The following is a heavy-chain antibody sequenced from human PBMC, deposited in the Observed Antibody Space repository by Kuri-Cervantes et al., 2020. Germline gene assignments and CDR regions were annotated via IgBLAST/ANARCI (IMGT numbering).Heavy chain of an antibody. CDR3: ATGDLCSYGYEPALDY. D-gene: IGHD5-18*01. CDR2: INPSGGST. Sequence: ASAQVSCKASGYTFASYYMHWVRQAPGQGLEWMGIINPSGGSTSYAQKFQGRVTMIRDTSTSTVYMQLSSMRSEDTAVYYCATGDLCSYGYEPALDYWGQGTLVTVSS. CDR1: GYTFASYY. J-gene: IGHJ4*02. V-gene: IGHV1-46*01.